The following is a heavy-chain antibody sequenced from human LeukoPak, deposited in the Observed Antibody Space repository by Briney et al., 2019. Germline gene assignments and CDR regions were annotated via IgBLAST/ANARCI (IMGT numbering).Heavy chain of an antibody. CDR2: INHSGST. CDR1: GGSFSGYY. Sequence: PSETLSLTCAVYGGSFSGYYWSWIRQPPGKGLEWIGEINHSGSTNYNPSLKSRVTISVDTSKNQFSLKLSSVTAADTAVYYCARHPPNWNDIDAFDIWGQGTMVTVSS. CDR3: ARHPPNWNDIDAFDI. V-gene: IGHV4-34*01. J-gene: IGHJ3*02. D-gene: IGHD1-20*01.